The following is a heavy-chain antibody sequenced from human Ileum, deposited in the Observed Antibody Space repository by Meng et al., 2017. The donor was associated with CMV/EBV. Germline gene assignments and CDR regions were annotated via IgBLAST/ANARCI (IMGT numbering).Heavy chain of an antibody. V-gene: IGHV4-39*07. D-gene: IGHD3-22*01. CDR2: IHYNEKT. Sequence: QLQLQEAGPGMVKPSETPSLTCTVSGGSINSNNYFWGWIRQAPGKGPEWIGSIHYNEKTYYNPPFKSRVTISVDTSNKQVSLNLNSVTAADTAVYYCTTRGLGFDSSLFDFWGQGTLVTVSS. J-gene: IGHJ4*02. CDR1: GGSINSNNYF. CDR3: TTRGLGFDSSLFDF.